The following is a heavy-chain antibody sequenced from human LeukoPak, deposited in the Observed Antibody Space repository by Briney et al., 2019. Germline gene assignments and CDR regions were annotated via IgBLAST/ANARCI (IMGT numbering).Heavy chain of an antibody. Sequence: SETLSLTCTVSGGSISSGGYYWSWIRQHPGKGLEWIGYIYYSGSTYYNPSLKSRVTISVDTSKNQFSLKLSSVTAADMAVYYCARVGTAMVSAPIAYYFDYWGQGTLVTVSS. D-gene: IGHD5-18*01. V-gene: IGHV4-31*03. CDR2: IYYSGST. CDR1: GGSISSGGYY. CDR3: ARVGTAMVSAPIAYYFDY. J-gene: IGHJ4*02.